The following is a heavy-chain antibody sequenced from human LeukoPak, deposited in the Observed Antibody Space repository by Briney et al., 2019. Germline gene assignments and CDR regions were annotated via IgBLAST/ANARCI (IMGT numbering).Heavy chain of an antibody. D-gene: IGHD3-22*01. CDR1: GFTFSSYA. V-gene: IGHV3-7*01. J-gene: IGHJ3*02. CDR3: ARDGYYDSSGPQDGAFDI. Sequence: PGGSLRLSCAASGFTFSSYAMSWVRQAPGKGLEWVANIKQDGSEKYYVDSVKGRFTISRDNAKNSLYLQMNSLRAEDTAVYYCARDGYYDSSGPQDGAFDIWGQGTMVTVSS. CDR2: IKQDGSEK.